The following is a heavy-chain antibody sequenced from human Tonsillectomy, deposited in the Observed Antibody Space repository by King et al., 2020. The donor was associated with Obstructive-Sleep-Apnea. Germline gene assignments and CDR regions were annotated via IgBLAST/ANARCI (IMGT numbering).Heavy chain of an antibody. CDR3: ARGKGGYCSGGSCYTTYYYYYYGMDV. D-gene: IGHD2-15*01. CDR1: GGSFSGYY. Sequence: VQLQQWGAGLLKPSEPLSLTCAVYGGSFSGYYWSWIRQPPGKGLEWIGEINHSGSTNYNPSLKSRVTISVDTSKNQFSLKLSSVTAADTAVYYCARGKGGYCSGGSCYTTYYYYYYGMDVWGQGTTVTVSS. CDR2: INHSGST. J-gene: IGHJ6*02. V-gene: IGHV4-34*01.